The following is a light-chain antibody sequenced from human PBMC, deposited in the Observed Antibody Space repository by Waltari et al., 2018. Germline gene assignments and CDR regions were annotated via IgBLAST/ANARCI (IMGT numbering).Light chain of an antibody. Sequence: SVLTQPPSVSGTPGQRVTIPCTGSRSDIGTVYDFHWYQQLPGTAPKPLIYGNTNRPSGVPDRFSGSKSGTSASLAITGLQAEDEADYYCQSYDSSLSTSVFGGGTKLTVL. V-gene: IGLV1-40*01. CDR2: GNT. CDR1: RSDIGTVYD. CDR3: QSYDSSLSTSV. J-gene: IGLJ2*01.